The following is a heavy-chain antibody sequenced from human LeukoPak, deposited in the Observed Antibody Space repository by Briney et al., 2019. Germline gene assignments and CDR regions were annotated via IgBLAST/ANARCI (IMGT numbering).Heavy chain of an antibody. CDR3: AKDLYSSGSGGFGS. J-gene: IGHJ4*02. CDR2: ISWNGDDI. Sequence: GGSLRLSCAGSGFTFDAVMHWVRQAPGKGLEWVSGISWNGDDIVYADSVKGRFTISRDNAKNSLYLHMNSLRPEDTAFYYCAKDLYSSGSGGFGSWGQGILVTVSP. CDR1: GFTFDAV. D-gene: IGHD6-19*01. V-gene: IGHV3-9*01.